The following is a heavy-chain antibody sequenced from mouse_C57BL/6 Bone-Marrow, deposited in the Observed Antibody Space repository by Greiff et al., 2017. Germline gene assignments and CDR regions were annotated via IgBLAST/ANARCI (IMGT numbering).Heavy chain of an antibody. Sequence: QVQLTESGPGLVQPSQSLSITCTVSGFSLTSSGVHWVRQSPGTGLEWLGVIWRGGSTAYNAAFMSRLSITKDNSTSQVFFKMNSLLADDTAISYCSTMFSTGPYAIDYWGQGTSVTVSS. CDR2: IWRGGST. CDR1: GFSLTSSG. V-gene: IGHV2-5*01. J-gene: IGHJ4*01. D-gene: IGHD2-2*01. CDR3: STMFSTGPYAIDY.